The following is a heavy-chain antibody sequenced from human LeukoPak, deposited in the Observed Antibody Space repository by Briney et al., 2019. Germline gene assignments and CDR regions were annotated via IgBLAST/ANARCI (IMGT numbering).Heavy chain of an antibody. V-gene: IGHV3-23*01. CDR1: GFTFSDSA. CDR2: ISGSGGST. Sequence: PGESLRLSCAASGFTFSDSAMNWVRQAPGKGLEWVSSISGSGGSTYYADSVKGRCTISRDNSRNTVFLQMNSLRADDTAVYYCEGTYYYDSSDDYWGQGTLVTVSS. D-gene: IGHD3-22*01. J-gene: IGHJ4*02. CDR3: EGTYYYDSSDDY.